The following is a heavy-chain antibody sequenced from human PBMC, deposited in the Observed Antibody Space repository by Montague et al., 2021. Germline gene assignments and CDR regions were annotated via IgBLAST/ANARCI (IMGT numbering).Heavy chain of an antibody. Sequence: SETLSLTCSVPGDSINGWYWSWIRQPPGKGLEWIGSVFYSGATNYNPSLKSRVTMSADTSKNQVSLKVNSVTAADTAVYYCARQGFYESGGFFIWGLGTLVTVSS. J-gene: IGHJ4*02. CDR1: GDSINGWY. D-gene: IGHD3-22*01. V-gene: IGHV4-59*01. CDR2: VFYSGAT. CDR3: ARQGFYESGGFFI.